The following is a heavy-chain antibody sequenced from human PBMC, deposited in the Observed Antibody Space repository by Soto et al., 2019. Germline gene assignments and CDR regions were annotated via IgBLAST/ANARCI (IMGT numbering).Heavy chain of an antibody. CDR2: IYHSGIT. D-gene: IGHD6-19*01. CDR1: GGSISSSNW. Sequence: SETLSLTCAVSGGSISSSNWWSWVRQPPGKGLEWIGEIYHSGITDYNPSLKSRITISIDTSKKQFSLKLNSVTAADTAVYYCAIGPRMWLAGGGYWGQGTQVTVSS. CDR3: AIGPRMWLAGGGY. J-gene: IGHJ4*02. V-gene: IGHV4-4*02.